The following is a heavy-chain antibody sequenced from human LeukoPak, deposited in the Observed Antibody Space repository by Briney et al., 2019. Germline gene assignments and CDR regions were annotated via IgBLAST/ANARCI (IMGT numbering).Heavy chain of an antibody. CDR1: GFTFSSYW. Sequence: GGSLRLSCAASGFTFSSYWMSWVRQAPGKGLEWVANIKHDGSEKYYVDSVKGRFTISRDNAKNSLYLQMNSLRADDTAVYYCAKERQLEPFDCWGQGTLVTVSS. J-gene: IGHJ4*02. V-gene: IGHV3-7*01. CDR3: AKERQLEPFDC. CDR2: IKHDGSEK. D-gene: IGHD1-1*01.